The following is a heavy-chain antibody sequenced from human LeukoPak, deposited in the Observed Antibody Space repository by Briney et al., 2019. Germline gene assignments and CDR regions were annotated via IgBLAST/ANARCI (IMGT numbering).Heavy chain of an antibody. Sequence: SETLSLTCTVSGGSISSYYWSWIRQPAGKGLEWIGRIYTSGSTNYNPSLKSRVTMSVDTSKHQFSLKLSSVTAADTAVYYCARVKTTMTTMDWFDPWGQGTLVTVSS. CDR2: IYTSGST. D-gene: IGHD4-17*01. J-gene: IGHJ5*02. V-gene: IGHV4-4*07. CDR1: GGSISSYY. CDR3: ARVKTTMTTMDWFDP.